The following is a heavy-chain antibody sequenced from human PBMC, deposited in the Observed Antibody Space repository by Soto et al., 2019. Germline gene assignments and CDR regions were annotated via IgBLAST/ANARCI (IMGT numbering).Heavy chain of an antibody. V-gene: IGHV3-11*05. Sequence: VQLVESGGGLVKPGGSLRLSCAASGFTFSDSYMSWIRQSPGKGMEWLSYVNSLGNYTKYADAVRGRFTISRDNAQNSLYLEMTSLAVDDTAVYYCARNYGGASGVNDWGQGTQVTVSS. CDR1: GFTFSDSY. J-gene: IGHJ4*02. CDR2: VNSLGNYT. CDR3: ARNYGGASGVND. D-gene: IGHD4-17*01.